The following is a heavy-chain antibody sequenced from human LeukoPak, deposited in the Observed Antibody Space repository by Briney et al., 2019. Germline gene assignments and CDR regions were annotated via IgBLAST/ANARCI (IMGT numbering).Heavy chain of an antibody. CDR3: ARAGQYQLLFVAFDI. CDR2: INPSGGST. D-gene: IGHD2-2*01. Sequence: ASVKVSCMASGYSFTNYYMHWVRQAPGQGLEWMGLINPSGGSTSYAQKFQGRVTMTRDTSTSTVYMELSSLRSEGTAVYYCARAGQYQLLFVAFDIWGQGTIVTVSS. CDR1: GYSFTNYY. V-gene: IGHV1-46*01. J-gene: IGHJ3*02.